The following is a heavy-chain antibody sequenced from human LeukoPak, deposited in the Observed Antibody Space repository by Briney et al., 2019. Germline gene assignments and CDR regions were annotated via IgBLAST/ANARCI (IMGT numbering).Heavy chain of an antibody. J-gene: IGHJ4*02. CDR1: GFTFSSYA. CDR3: AKDCSSTSCPTSDY. Sequence: PGGSLRLSCAASGFTFSSYAMSWVRQAPGKGLEWVSAISGSGVSTYYAESVKGRFTISRDNSKNTLYLQMNSLRAEDTAVYYCAKDCSSTSCPTSDYWGQGTLVTVSS. CDR2: ISGSGVST. V-gene: IGHV3-23*01. D-gene: IGHD2-2*01.